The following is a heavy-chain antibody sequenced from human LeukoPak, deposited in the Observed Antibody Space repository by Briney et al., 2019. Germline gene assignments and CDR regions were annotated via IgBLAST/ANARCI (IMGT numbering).Heavy chain of an antibody. CDR1: GGSISSHY. CDR3: GRDALVGYFSYYYMDV. V-gene: IGHV4-59*11. CDR2: ISNSGST. D-gene: IGHD2-15*01. Sequence: PSETLSLTCTVSGGSISSHYWTWIRQSPVKGLEWIGDISNSGSTSYNPSLKSRVTISIDTSKNQFSLKLSSVTAADAAVYYCGRDALVGYFSYYYMDVWGKGTTVTVSS. J-gene: IGHJ6*03.